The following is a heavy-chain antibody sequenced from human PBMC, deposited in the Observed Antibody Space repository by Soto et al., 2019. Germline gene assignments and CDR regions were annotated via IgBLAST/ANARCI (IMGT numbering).Heavy chain of an antibody. V-gene: IGHV3-74*01. Sequence: GGSLRLSCAASGFSFNKYWMHWVRQAPGKGLVWVSLINSDGSSTGYADPVKGRVTISRDNAKNTLFLQMNSLRAEDTAVYYCAREESTFYYDGSGSPRYNYDGMDVWGQGTTVTVSS. J-gene: IGHJ6*02. CDR3: AREESTFYYDGSGSPRYNYDGMDV. CDR1: GFSFNKYW. D-gene: IGHD3-22*01. CDR2: INSDGSST.